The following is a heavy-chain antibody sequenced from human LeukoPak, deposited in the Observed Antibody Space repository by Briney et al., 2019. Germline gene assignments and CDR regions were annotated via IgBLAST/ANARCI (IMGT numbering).Heavy chain of an antibody. D-gene: IGHD4-23*01. J-gene: IGHJ6*02. CDR3: ARVEYGGNPSSGMDV. V-gene: IGHV1-69*13. Sequence: SVKVSCKASGGTFSSYAISWVRQAPGQGLEWMGGIIPIFGTANYAQKFQGRVTITADESTSTAYMELSSLRSEDTAVYYCARVEYGGNPSSGMDVWGQGTTVTVSS. CDR2: IIPIFGTA. CDR1: GGTFSSYA.